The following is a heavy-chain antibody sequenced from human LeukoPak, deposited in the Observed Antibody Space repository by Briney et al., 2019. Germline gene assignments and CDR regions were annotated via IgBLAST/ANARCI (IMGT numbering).Heavy chain of an antibody. Sequence: SGTLSLTCSVSGASIRGRNYFSGGIRQAPGKGLEWIGNIFHSGSTTYNPSLKSRVTISVDTSKKQFSLKLSSVTAADTAVYYCASSAMFPVFYFDYWGQGIQVTVSS. CDR2: IFHSGST. CDR3: ASSAMFPVFYFDY. D-gene: IGHD3-10*02. V-gene: IGHV4-39*01. CDR1: GASIRGRNYF. J-gene: IGHJ4*02.